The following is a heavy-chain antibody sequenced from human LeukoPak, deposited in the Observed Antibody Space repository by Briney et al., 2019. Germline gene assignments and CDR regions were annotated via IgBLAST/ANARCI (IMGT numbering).Heavy chain of an antibody. CDR2: IYYSGST. CDR1: GGSISSYY. CDR3: AREGSYDSSGYETLDAFDI. V-gene: IGHV4-59*01. Sequence: SETLSLTCTVSGGSISSYYWSWIRQPPGKGLEWTGYIYYSGSTNYNPSLKSRVTISVDTSKNQFSLKLGSVTAADTVVYYCAREGSYDSSGYETLDAFDIWGQGTMVTVSS. D-gene: IGHD3-22*01. J-gene: IGHJ3*02.